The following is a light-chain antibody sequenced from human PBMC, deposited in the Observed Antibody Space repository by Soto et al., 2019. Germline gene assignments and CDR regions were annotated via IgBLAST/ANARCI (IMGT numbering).Light chain of an antibody. J-gene: IGKJ4*01. Sequence: EIVLTQSPGTLSLSPGERATLSCRASQSVSSSYLAWYQQKPGQAPRLLIYDASSRATGIPDRFSGSGSGTDFTLTISRLEPEDFTVYNCLQYGSSPLTFGGGTKV. CDR2: DAS. CDR1: QSVSSSY. V-gene: IGKV3-20*01. CDR3: LQYGSSPLT.